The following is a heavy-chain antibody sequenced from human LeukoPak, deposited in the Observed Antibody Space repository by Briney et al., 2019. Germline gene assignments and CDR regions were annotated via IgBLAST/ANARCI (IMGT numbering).Heavy chain of an antibody. Sequence: GGSLRLSCAASGFTFSSYGMHWVRQAPGKGLEWVAVISYDGSNKYYAGSVKGRFTISRDNSKNTLYLQMNSLRAEDMAVYYCAKEYYSGNSHYYGMDVWGQGTTVTVSS. J-gene: IGHJ6*02. CDR2: ISYDGSNK. V-gene: IGHV3-30*18. CDR3: AKEYYSGNSHYYGMDV. D-gene: IGHD4-23*01. CDR1: GFTFSSYG.